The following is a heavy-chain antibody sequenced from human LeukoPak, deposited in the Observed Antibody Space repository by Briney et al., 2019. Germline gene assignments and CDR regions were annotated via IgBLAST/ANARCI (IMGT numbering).Heavy chain of an antibody. CDR1: GYTFTSYG. V-gene: IGHV1-18*01. CDR3: ARLTMVRGVSCDFDY. D-gene: IGHD3-10*01. CDR2: ISAYNGNT. Sequence: ASVKVSCKASGYTFTSYGISWVRQAPGQGLEWMGWISAYNGNTNYAQKLQGRVTMTTDTSTSTAYMELRSLRSDDTAVYYCARLTMVRGVSCDFDYWGQGTLVTVSS. J-gene: IGHJ4*02.